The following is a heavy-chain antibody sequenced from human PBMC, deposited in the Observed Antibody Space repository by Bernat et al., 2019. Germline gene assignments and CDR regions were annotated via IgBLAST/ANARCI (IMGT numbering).Heavy chain of an antibody. Sequence: EVQLLESGGGLVKPGGSLRLTGGASGLTISDYARNGVRQAPGKGLEGVGTILSSGSGTCYACSVSGRFTVSRDNSKNTLYLQVHSLTAEHTAVYYCAKDKVRGDGYVVFYYWCQGTLVSVSS. V-gene: IGHV3-23*01. J-gene: IGHJ4*02. CDR1: GLTISDYA. D-gene: IGHD3-10*01. CDR3: AKDKVRGDGYVVFYY. CDR2: ILSSGSGT.